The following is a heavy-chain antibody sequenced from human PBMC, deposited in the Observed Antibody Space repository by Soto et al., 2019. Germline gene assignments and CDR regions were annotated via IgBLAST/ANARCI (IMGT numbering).Heavy chain of an antibody. J-gene: IGHJ4*02. D-gene: IGHD3-22*01. CDR3: ASLSAGYYYDSSGYYFDY. V-gene: IGHV4-31*03. CDR1: GGSISSGGYY. Sequence: SETLSLTCTVSGGSISSGGYYWSWIRQYPGKGLEWIGYIYYSGSTYHNPSLKSRVIISVDTSKNQFSLKLSSVTAADTAVYYCASLSAGYYYDSSGYYFDYWGQGTLVTVSS. CDR2: IYYSGST.